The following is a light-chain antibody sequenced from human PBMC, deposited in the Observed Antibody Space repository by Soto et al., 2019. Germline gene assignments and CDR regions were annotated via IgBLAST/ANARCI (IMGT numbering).Light chain of an antibody. V-gene: IGLV2-14*01. CDR1: SSDIGNYNF. CDR2: EVT. CDR3: MSYRSSGTLV. Sequence: QSVLTQPASVSGSPGQSITISCTGTSSDIGNYNFVSWYQHHPGKAPKLIIYEVTNRPSGVSNRFSGSKSGNTASLTISGLQAEDESDYYCMSYRSSGTLVFGTATKVTVL. J-gene: IGLJ1*01.